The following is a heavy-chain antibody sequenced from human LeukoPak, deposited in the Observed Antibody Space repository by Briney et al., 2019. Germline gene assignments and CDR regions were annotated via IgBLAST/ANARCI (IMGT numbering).Heavy chain of an antibody. CDR2: VSYSGSP. CDR1: GYSINNYY. D-gene: IGHD1-14*01. CDR3: ARQKWGRLTDYYYGMDV. J-gene: IGHJ6*02. V-gene: IGHV4-59*08. Sequence: SETLSLTCTVSGYSINNYYWSWIRQPPGKGLEWIGYVSYSGSPDYNPSLKSRVTISLDTSRNQFSLQLSTVTAADTAEYYCARQKWGRLTDYYYGMDVWGQGTMVTVSS.